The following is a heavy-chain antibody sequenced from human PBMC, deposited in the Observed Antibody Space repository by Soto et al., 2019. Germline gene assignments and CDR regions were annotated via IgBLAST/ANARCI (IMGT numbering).Heavy chain of an antibody. CDR2: IIPIFGTA. D-gene: IGHD2-15*01. CDR1: GGTFSSYA. V-gene: IGHV1-69*13. CDR3: ARVSVVVVAATRDYYYGMDV. J-gene: IGHJ6*02. Sequence: SVKVSCKASGGTFSSYAISWVRQAPGQGLEWMGGIIPIFGTANYAQKFQGRVTITADESTSTAYMELSSLRSEDTAVYYCARVSVVVVAATRDYYYGMDVWGQGTTVTVSS.